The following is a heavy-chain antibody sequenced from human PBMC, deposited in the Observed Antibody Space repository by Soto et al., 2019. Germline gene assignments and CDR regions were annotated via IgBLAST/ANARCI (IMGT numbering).Heavy chain of an antibody. J-gene: IGHJ5*02. Sequence: QVQLVQSGAEVKKPGSSVKVSCKASGGTFSSYAISWVRQAPGQGLEWMGGIIPIFGTANYAQKFQGRVTITADESTSTAYMELSSLRSEDTAVYYCARAIVVVPAAPLYLENWFDPWGQGTLVTVSS. CDR1: GGTFSSYA. CDR3: ARAIVVVPAAPLYLENWFDP. CDR2: IIPIFGTA. V-gene: IGHV1-69*01. D-gene: IGHD2-2*01.